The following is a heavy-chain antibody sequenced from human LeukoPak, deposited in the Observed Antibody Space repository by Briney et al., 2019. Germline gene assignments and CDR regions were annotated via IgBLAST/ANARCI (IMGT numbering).Heavy chain of an antibody. CDR1: GGSISSYY. V-gene: IGHV4-59*08. CDR2: INYSGNT. Sequence: SETLSLTCTVSGGSISSYYWSWIRQPPGKGLEWIGYINYSGNTKYNFSLKSRLTISIDTSKNEFSLKLTSVTAADTAIYYCARQRAPDYWGQGILVTVSS. J-gene: IGHJ4*02. CDR3: ARQRAPDY.